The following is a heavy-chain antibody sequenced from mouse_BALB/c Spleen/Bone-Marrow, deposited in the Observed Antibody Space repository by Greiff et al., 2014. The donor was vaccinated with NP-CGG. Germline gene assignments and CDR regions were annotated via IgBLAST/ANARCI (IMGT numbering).Heavy chain of an antibody. CDR3: ARSGVRTFAY. D-gene: IGHD2-14*01. V-gene: IGHV1-77*01. Sequence: VKLMESGAELARPGSSVKLSRKASGYTFTDYYINWVKQRTGQGLEWIGEIYPGTGNTYYNGKFKGKATLTADKSSSTAYMQLSSLTSEDSAVYFCARSGVRTFAYWGQGTLVTVSA. CDR2: IYPGTGNT. J-gene: IGHJ3*01. CDR1: GYTFTDYY.